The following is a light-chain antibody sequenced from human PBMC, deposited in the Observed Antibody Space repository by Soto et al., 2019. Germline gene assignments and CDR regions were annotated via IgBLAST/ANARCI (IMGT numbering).Light chain of an antibody. Sequence: QSVLTQPASVSGSPGQSITISCTGGSSDIGGYNYVSWFQQHPGKAPKLMIYEVTNRPSGVPNRFSGSKSGSTASLTISGLQAEDEADYYCSSYTSSNTLVFGTGTKLTVL. CDR1: SSDIGGYNY. CDR2: EVT. V-gene: IGLV2-14*01. J-gene: IGLJ1*01. CDR3: SSYTSSNTLV.